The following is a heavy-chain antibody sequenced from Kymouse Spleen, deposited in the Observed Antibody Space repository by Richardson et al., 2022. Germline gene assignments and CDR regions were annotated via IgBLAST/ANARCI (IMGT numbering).Heavy chain of an antibody. CDR3: TRLDLGYSSFDY. J-gene: IGHJ4*02. Sequence: EVQLVESGGGLVQPGGSLKLSCAASGFTFSGSAMHWVRQASGKGLEWVGRIRSKANSYATAYAASVKGRFTISRDDSKNTAYLQMNSLKTEDTAVYYCTRLDLGYSSFDYWGQGTLVTVSS. CDR2: IRSKANSYAT. D-gene: IGHD3-22*01,IGHD3-3*01,IGHD3-9*01. CDR1: GFTFSGSA. V-gene: IGHV3-73*02.